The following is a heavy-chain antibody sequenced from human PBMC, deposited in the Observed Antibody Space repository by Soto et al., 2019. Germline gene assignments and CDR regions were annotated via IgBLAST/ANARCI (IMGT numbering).Heavy chain of an antibody. V-gene: IGHV1-69*12. CDR1: GGTFSSYA. CDR2: IIPIFGTA. CDR3: AGVTAAGGGMDV. J-gene: IGHJ6*02. Sequence: QVQLVQSGAEVKKPGSSVKVSCKASGGTFSSYAISWVRQAPGQGLEWMGGIIPIFGTAHYAQKFQGRVKIPAXXSTSTAYMELSSLRSGDTAVYDCAGVTAAGGGMDVWGQGTTVTVSS. D-gene: IGHD6-13*01.